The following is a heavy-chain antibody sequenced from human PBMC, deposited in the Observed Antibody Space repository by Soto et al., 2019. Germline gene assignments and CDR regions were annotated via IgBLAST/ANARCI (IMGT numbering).Heavy chain of an antibody. CDR1: GFTFSSYA. CDR2: ITCDGSNK. V-gene: IGHV3-23*01. J-gene: IGHJ6*02. Sequence: GGSLRLSCAASGFTFSSYAMSWVRQAPGKGLEWVAVITCDGSNKYYADSVKGRFTISRDNSKNTLYLQMNSLRAEDTAVYYCAKSVGSDYDNYYYYGMDVWGQGTTVTVSS. CDR3: AKSVGSDYDNYYYYGMDV. D-gene: IGHD5-12*01.